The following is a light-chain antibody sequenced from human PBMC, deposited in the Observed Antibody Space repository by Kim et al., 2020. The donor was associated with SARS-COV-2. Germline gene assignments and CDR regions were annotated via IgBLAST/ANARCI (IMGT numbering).Light chain of an antibody. V-gene: IGKV1-17*01. CDR1: QDIRND. Sequence: SASVGDRVTITCRARQDIRNDLGWYQQNPGRAPKRLIYGASSLQSGFPSRFSGRGSGTEFTLTISSVQPEDFATYFCLQHSTYPIPFGQGTRLRLN. CDR2: GAS. J-gene: IGKJ5*01. CDR3: LQHSTYPIP.